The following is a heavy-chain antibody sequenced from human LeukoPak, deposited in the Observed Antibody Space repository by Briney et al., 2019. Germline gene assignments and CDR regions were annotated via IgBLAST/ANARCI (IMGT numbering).Heavy chain of an antibody. J-gene: IGHJ4*02. CDR3: ARVRSPLNEYSYGLRGAYYFDY. CDR2: ISSSGSYK. Sequence: PGGSLRLSCTTSGFTFRSSSFNWVRQVPGKGLEWVASISSSGSYKYYADSVDGRFTISRDNAKDSLFLQMDSLRVEDTAVYYCARVRSPLNEYSYGLRGAYYFDYWGQGTLVTVSP. D-gene: IGHD5-18*01. V-gene: IGHV3-21*01. CDR1: GFTFRSSS.